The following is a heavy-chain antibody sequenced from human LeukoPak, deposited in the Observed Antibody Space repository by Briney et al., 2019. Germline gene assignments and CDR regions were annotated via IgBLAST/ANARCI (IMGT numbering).Heavy chain of an antibody. CDR3: ARREVVAVNNWFDP. CDR1: GGSISSSSYY. Sequence: SETLSLTCTVSGGSISSSSYYWGWIRQPPGKGLEWIGSIYYSGSTYYNPSPKSRVTISVDTSKNQFSLKLSSVTAADTAVYYCARREVVAVNNWFDPWGQGTLVTVSS. D-gene: IGHD2-15*01. J-gene: IGHJ5*02. CDR2: IYYSGST. V-gene: IGHV4-39*01.